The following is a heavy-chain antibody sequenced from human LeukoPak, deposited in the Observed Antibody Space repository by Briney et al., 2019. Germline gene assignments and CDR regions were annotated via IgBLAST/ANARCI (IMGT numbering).Heavy chain of an antibody. Sequence: SETLSLTCTVSGGSISSSSYYWGWIRQPPGKGLEWIGSIYYSGSTYYNPSLKSRVTISVDTSKNQFSLKLSSVTAADTAVYYCARSGSGSYLLSRWFDPWGQGTLVTVSS. CDR2: IYYSGST. CDR3: ARSGSGSYLLSRWFDP. J-gene: IGHJ5*02. D-gene: IGHD1-26*01. V-gene: IGHV4-39*07. CDR1: GGSISSSSYY.